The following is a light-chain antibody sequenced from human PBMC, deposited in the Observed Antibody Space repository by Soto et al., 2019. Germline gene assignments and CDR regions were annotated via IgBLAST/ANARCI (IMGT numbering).Light chain of an antibody. V-gene: IGKV3-20*01. CDR2: GAS. J-gene: IGKJ4*01. Sequence: EIVLTQSPCTLSLSPGERATLSCRASQSVSSNYLAWYQQKLGQAPRLLIYGASSRATGIPDRFSGSGSGTDFTLTITRLEPDDFAVYYCQQFHSSPLTFGGGTKVEIK. CDR3: QQFHSSPLT. CDR1: QSVSSNY.